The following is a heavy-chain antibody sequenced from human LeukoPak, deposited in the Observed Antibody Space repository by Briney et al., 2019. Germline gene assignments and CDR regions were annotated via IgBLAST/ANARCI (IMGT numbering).Heavy chain of an antibody. Sequence: GGSLRLSCAASGFTLSTYTMNWVRQAPGKGLEWVSSISSSSIYIFYADSMKGRFTISRDNAKNSLYLQMNSLRAEDTAVYFCARLSYWVFEIWGQGTMVTVSS. J-gene: IGHJ3*02. D-gene: IGHD2-21*01. V-gene: IGHV3-21*01. CDR3: ARLSYWVFEI. CDR2: ISSSSIYI. CDR1: GFTLSTYT.